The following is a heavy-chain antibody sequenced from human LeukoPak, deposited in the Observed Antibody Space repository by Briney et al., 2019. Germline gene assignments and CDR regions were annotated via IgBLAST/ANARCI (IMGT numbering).Heavy chain of an antibody. Sequence: ASVKVSCKASGYTFTGYYMHWVRQAPGQGLEWMGWINPNSGGTNYAQKFQGRVPMTRDTSISTAYMELSRLRSDDTAVYYCARDFTGIVGATDYWGQGTLVTVSS. D-gene: IGHD1-26*01. J-gene: IGHJ4*02. CDR2: INPNSGGT. CDR1: GYTFTGYY. CDR3: ARDFTGIVGATDY. V-gene: IGHV1-2*02.